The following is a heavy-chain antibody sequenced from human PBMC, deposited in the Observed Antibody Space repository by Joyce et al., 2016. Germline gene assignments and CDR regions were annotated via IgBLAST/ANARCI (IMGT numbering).Heavy chain of an antibody. Sequence: QVQLQEWGAGLLKPSETLSLTCAVYGGSLSGYYWGWIRQAPGMGLEWIGEVNDRGMTNYNPSLKSRATTSMDTSKNQFSLRLTTVTAADTAVYFCARARRGIILARGEMGEYLQHWGRGTVVIVSS. CDR1: GGSLSGYY. CDR2: VNDRGMT. J-gene: IGHJ1*01. V-gene: IGHV4-34*01. D-gene: IGHD3-10*01. CDR3: ARARRGIILARGEMGEYLQH.